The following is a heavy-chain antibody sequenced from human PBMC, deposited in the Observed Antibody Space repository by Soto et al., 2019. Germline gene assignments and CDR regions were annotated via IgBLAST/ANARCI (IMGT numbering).Heavy chain of an antibody. J-gene: IGHJ4*02. Sequence: GGSLRLSCAASGFTFRDYTMSWVRQAPGKGLEWVSSISSSSSYIYYADSVKGRFTISRDNDKKSLYLQMSSLRAEDTAVYYCVRDYGNYWGQGTPVTVSS. D-gene: IGHD4-17*01. CDR2: ISSSSSYI. CDR1: GFTFRDYT. CDR3: VRDYGNY. V-gene: IGHV3-21*01.